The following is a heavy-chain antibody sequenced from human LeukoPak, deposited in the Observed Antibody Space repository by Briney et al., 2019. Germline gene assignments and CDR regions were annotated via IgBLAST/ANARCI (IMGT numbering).Heavy chain of an antibody. D-gene: IGHD2-2*01. CDR3: ARRPLGYCSSTSRAGRYWFDP. J-gene: IGHJ5*02. Sequence: PSETLSLTCAVYGGSLSGYYWSWIRHPPGKGLEWIGEINHSGSTNYNPSLKSRVTISVDTSKNQFSLKLSSVTAADTAVYYCARRPLGYCSSTSRAGRYWFDPWGQGTLVTVSS. V-gene: IGHV4-34*01. CDR2: INHSGST. CDR1: GGSLSGYY.